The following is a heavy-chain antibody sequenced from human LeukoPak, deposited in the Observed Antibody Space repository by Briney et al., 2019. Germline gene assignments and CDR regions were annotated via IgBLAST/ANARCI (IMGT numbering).Heavy chain of an antibody. V-gene: IGHV4-4*07. D-gene: IGHD2-2*01. CDR2: IYSSGTT. CDR3: TRDIVLPTAYWYFDL. Sequence: SETLSLTCSVSGGFISSYYWSWIRQPAGKGLEWIGRIYSSGTTNYSPSLKSRVTMSVDTSKSQFSLRLSSVTAADTAVYFCTRDIVLPTAYWYFDLWGRGTLVTVFS. J-gene: IGHJ2*01. CDR1: GGFISSYY.